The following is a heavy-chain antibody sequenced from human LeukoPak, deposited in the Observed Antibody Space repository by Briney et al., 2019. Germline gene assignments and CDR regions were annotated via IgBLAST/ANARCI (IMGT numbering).Heavy chain of an antibody. CDR2: ISSSSSYI. CDR3: ASGVLSGSSSGLVWFDP. V-gene: IGHV3-21*01. Sequence: GGSLRLSCAASGFTFSSYSMNWVRQAPGKGLEWVSSISSSSSYIYYADSVKGRFTISRDNAKNSLYLQMNSLRAEDTAVYYCASGVLSGSSSGLVWFDPWGQGTLVTVSS. CDR1: GFTFSSYS. D-gene: IGHD6-6*01. J-gene: IGHJ5*02.